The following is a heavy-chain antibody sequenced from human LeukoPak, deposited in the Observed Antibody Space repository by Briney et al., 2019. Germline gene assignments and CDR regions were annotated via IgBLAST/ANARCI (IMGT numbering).Heavy chain of an antibody. D-gene: IGHD3-16*01. CDR3: VLGEYHAPFDY. Sequence: SGGSLRLSCATSGFTFSSYSMNWVRQAPGEGLEWVSSISSSSSYIYYGDSVKGRFTISRDNAKNSLYLQMNSLRAGDTAVYFCVLGEYHAPFDYWGQGILVTVSS. J-gene: IGHJ4*02. CDR2: ISSSSSYI. V-gene: IGHV3-21*01. CDR1: GFTFSSYS.